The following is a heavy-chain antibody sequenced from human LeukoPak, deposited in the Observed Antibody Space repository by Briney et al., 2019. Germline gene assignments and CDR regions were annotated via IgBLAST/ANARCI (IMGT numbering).Heavy chain of an antibody. J-gene: IGHJ4*02. CDR2: IYDRGST. CDR1: GGSISSYY. Sequence: SETLSLTCTVSGGSISSYYWSWIRQPPGKGLEWIGNIYDRGSTKYIPSLKSRVTISVDTSKNQFSLRLSSVTAADTAVYYCARGRTFDNWGQGTLVTVSS. CDR3: ARGRTFDN. V-gene: IGHV4-59*12.